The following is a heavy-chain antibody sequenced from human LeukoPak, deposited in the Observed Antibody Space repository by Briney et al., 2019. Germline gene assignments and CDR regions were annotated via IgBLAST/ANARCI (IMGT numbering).Heavy chain of an antibody. V-gene: IGHV3-7*03. Sequence: GGSLRLSCAASGFTFRNYWMGWVRQAPGKGLEWVANTKPDGSAEYYADSVKGRFTISRDNAKNSLYLQMNSLRAEDTALYYCAGGGDGMDVWGQGTTVTVSS. CDR3: AGGGDGMDV. J-gene: IGHJ6*02. CDR2: TKPDGSAE. CDR1: GFTFRNYW. D-gene: IGHD2-15*01.